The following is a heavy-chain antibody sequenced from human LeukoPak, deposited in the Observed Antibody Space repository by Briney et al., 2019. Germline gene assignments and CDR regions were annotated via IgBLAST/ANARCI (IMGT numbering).Heavy chain of an antibody. CDR3: ARVSVAGLVLRLDAFNI. V-gene: IGHV3-48*04. J-gene: IGHJ3*02. CDR1: GFNFSIYS. Sequence: GGSLRLSCAASGFNFSIYSMNWVRQAPGKGLEWVSYITRSSTTIYYADSVKGRFTISRDNAKNSLYLQMNSLRAEDTAVYYCARVSVAGLVLRLDAFNIWGQGTMVTVSS. CDR2: ITRSSTTI. D-gene: IGHD6-19*01.